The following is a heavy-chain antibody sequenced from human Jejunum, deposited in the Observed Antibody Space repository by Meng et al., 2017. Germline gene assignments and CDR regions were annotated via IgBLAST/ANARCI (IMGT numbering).Heavy chain of an antibody. J-gene: IGHJ4*02. CDR1: GGSVNSCSYY. D-gene: IGHD3-22*01. CDR3: ARGHFDKYFDS. Sequence: VQLMESGPGLVRPSETLSLTCTISGGSVNSCSYYWSWIRQPPGKGLEWIGYMYFSGSTNYNASLKSRVTISVDTSKKQFSLKLTSVTAADTAVYYCARGHFDKYFDSWGQGTLVTVSS. V-gene: IGHV4-61*01. CDR2: MYFSGST.